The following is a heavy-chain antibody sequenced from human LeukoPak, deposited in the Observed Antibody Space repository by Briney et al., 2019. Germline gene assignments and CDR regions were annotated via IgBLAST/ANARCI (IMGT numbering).Heavy chain of an antibody. J-gene: IGHJ3*02. CDR3: ARDSPPICSSTNCNGAFDI. D-gene: IGHD2-2*01. CDR1: GCSINSYY. V-gene: IGHV4-59*01. CDR2: IYGSGST. Sequence: PSETLSFTGTVSGCSINSYYWNWIRQPPGKGLEWIGYIYGSGSTKYNPSLNGRVTISVDTSKNQLSLKLSSVTAADSAVYFCARDSPPICSSTNCNGAFDIWGQGTVVTVSS.